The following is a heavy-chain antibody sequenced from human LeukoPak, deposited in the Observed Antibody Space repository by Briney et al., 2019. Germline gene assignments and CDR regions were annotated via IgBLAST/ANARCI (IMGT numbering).Heavy chain of an antibody. CDR1: GLTASSNY. D-gene: IGHD3-10*01. Sequence: PGGSLRLSCAASGLTASSNYMSWVRQAPGKGLEWVSVIYSGGSTYYADSVKGRFTISRDNSKNTLYLQMNSLRAEDTAVYYCATDPYGSGSYYTREFDYWGQGTLVTVSS. V-gene: IGHV3-53*01. CDR2: IYSGGST. J-gene: IGHJ4*02. CDR3: ATDPYGSGSYYTREFDY.